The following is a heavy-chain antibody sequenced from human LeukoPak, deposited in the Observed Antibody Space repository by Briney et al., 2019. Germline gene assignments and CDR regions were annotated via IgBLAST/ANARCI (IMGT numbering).Heavy chain of an antibody. V-gene: IGHV3-74*01. J-gene: IGHJ4*02. D-gene: IGHD3-10*01. CDR2: IDSDGIST. CDR1: GYTFRNYW. CDR3: ARIGGSGSYSGHYFDH. Sequence: PGGSLRLSCAASGYTFRNYWMHWVRQAPGKGLVWVSRIDSDGISTSNADSVKGRFTISRDNAKNTMYLQMNSLRAEDTAVYYCARIGGSGSYSGHYFDHWGQGTLVTVSS.